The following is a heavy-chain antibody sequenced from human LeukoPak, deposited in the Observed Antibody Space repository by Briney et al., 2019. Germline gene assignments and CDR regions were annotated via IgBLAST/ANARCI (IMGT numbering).Heavy chain of an antibody. CDR1: GFTFSSYA. CDR2: ISGSGGST. Sequence: GGSLRLSCAASGFTFSSYAMSWVRQAPGKGLEWVSTISGSGGSTYYADSVKGRFTISRDNSKNTLYLQMNSLRAEDTAVYYFSKDLGLFRYGFPLGKDVLGQGTKVNGSS. V-gene: IGHV3-23*01. CDR3: SKDLGLFRYGFPLGKDV. D-gene: IGHD3-22*01. J-gene: IGHJ6*02.